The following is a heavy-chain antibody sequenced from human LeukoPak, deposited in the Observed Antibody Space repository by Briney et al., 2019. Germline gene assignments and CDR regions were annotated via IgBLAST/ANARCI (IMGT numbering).Heavy chain of an antibody. CDR2: IYHSGST. D-gene: IGHD1-26*01. CDR1: GGSISSGGYS. V-gene: IGHV4-30-2*01. J-gene: IGHJ6*02. CDR3: ARDGSIRGYYYGMDV. Sequence: PSETLSLTCVVSGGSISSGGYSWSWIRQPPGKGLEWIGYIYHSGSTYYNPSLKSRVTISVDRSKNQFSLKLSSVTAADTAVYYCARDGSIRGYYYGMDVWGQGTTVTVSS.